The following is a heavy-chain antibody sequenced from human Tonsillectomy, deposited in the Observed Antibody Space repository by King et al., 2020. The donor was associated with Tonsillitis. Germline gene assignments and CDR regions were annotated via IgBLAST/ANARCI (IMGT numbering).Heavy chain of an antibody. J-gene: IGHJ6*02. CDR1: GGSISSYY. CDR3: ARHFRLGLFHSYGMDV. V-gene: IGHV4-59*01. D-gene: IGHD6-19*01. CDR2: IYYSGST. Sequence: QLQESGPGLVKPSETLSLTCTVSGGSISSYYWSWIRQPPGKGLEWIGYIYYSGSTNYNPSLKSRVTISVDTSKNHFSLKLNSVAAADTAVYYCARHFRLGLFHSYGMDVWGQGTTVTVSS.